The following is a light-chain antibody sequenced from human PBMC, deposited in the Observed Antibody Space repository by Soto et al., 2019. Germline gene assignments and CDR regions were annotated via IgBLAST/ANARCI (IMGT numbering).Light chain of an antibody. CDR2: DAS. CDR3: QQPSNWS. CDR1: QSVSSY. Sequence: EIVLTQSPATLSLSPGERATLSCRASQSVSSYLAWYQQKPGQAPRLLIYDASNRATGIPARFSGSGSGTDFTLTISSLEPEDFAVHYCQQPSNWSFGQGTRLEIK. V-gene: IGKV3-11*01. J-gene: IGKJ5*01.